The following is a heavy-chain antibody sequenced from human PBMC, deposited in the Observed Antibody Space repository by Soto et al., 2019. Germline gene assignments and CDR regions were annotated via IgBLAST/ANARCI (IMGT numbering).Heavy chain of an antibody. J-gene: IGHJ4*02. V-gene: IGHV3-15*01. CDR1: GFAFTNAW. D-gene: IGHD4-17*01. Sequence: PGGSLRLSCAASGFAFTNAWMTWVRQAPGKALEWIGRIRSQIDGGTTDYAGPVKGRFTISRDDSKNTLCLQMKSLKLEDTAVYYCTTVAYGEYVSDYWGQGTLVTVSS. CDR3: TTVAYGEYVSDY. CDR2: IRSQIDGGTT.